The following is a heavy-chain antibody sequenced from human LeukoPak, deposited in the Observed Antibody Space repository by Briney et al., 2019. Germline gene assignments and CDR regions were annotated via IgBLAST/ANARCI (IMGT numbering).Heavy chain of an antibody. V-gene: IGHV3-11*06. Sequence: GGSLRLSCAASGFTFSDYYMSWIRQAPGKGLEWVSYISSSSSYTNYADSVKGRFTISRDNAKNSLYLQMNSLRAEDTAVYYCAEDRRPARGYLSYYYYGMDVWGQGTTVTVSS. J-gene: IGHJ6*02. CDR1: GFTFSDYY. CDR2: ISSSSSYT. D-gene: IGHD5-12*01. CDR3: AEDRRPARGYLSYYYYGMDV.